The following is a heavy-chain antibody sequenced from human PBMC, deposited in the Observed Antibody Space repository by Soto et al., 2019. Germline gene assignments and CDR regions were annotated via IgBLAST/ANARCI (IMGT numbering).Heavy chain of an antibody. CDR1: GVSFSDYY. CDR3: ARLVYDTRLNYMYFDF. D-gene: IGHD3-10*01. V-gene: IGHV4-34*12. CDR2: IFHDGTA. Sequence: SETLSLTCAVYGVSFSDYYWWTWVRQTPQRGLEYIGEIFHDGTANYYPSFERRVAISVDTSKNQFSLKLTSVTAADTAIYFCARLVYDTRLNYMYFDFWGQGALVTVSS. J-gene: IGHJ4*02.